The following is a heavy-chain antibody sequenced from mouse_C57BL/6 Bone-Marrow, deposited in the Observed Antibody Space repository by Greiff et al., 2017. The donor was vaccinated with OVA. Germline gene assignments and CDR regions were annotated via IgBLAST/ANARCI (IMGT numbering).Heavy chain of an antibody. CDR1: GFTFSSYG. CDR2: ISSGGSYT. V-gene: IGHV5-6*01. D-gene: IGHD1-1*01. J-gene: IGHJ3*02. Sequence: EVKLMESGGDLVKPGGSLKLSCAASGFTFSSYGMSWVRQTPDKRLEWVATISSGGSYTYYPDSVKGRFTISRDNAKNTLYLQMSSLKSEDTAMYYGARPSYYGSSPLGYWGQVTLVTVSA. CDR3: ARPSYYGSSPLGY.